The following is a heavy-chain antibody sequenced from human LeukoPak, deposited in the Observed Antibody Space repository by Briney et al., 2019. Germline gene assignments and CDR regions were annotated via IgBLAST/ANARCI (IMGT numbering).Heavy chain of an antibody. D-gene: IGHD5-12*01. CDR1: GYTFTGSY. V-gene: IGHV1-2*02. CDR2: INPNSGGT. Sequence: ASVKVSCKASGYTFTGSYMHWVRQAPGQGLEWMGWINPNSGGTNYAQKFQGRVTMTRDTSISTAYMELSRLRSDDTAVYYCARDSFGYSGYGSPFDYWGQGTLVTVSS. CDR3: ARDSFGYSGYGSPFDY. J-gene: IGHJ4*02.